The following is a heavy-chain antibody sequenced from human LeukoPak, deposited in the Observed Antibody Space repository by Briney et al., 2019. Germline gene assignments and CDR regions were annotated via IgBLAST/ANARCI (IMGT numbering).Heavy chain of an antibody. Sequence: GGSLRLSCAASGFIFSNYALMWVRQAPGKGLEWVSSITGRGDETFYADSVKGRFNISRDNAKNMLYLQMYRLGAEDTAIYYCAKGAAAGLVDWFDPWGQGTLVTVSS. J-gene: IGHJ5*02. CDR3: AKGAAAGLVDWFDP. CDR2: ITGRGDET. V-gene: IGHV3-23*01. CDR1: GFIFSNYA. D-gene: IGHD6-13*01.